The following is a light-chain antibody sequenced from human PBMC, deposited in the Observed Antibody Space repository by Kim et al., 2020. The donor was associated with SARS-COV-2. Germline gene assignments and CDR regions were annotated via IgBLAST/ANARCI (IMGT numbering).Light chain of an antibody. V-gene: IGKV3-15*01. Sequence: VSPGARATLTCRASQSVRSNLAWDQQKPGQAPRLLIDGASTRATGIPARFSGSGSGTEFTLTISSLQSEDSAIYYCQQYDDWRPYTFGQGTKLDI. J-gene: IGKJ2*01. CDR2: GAS. CDR3: QQYDDWRPYT. CDR1: QSVRSN.